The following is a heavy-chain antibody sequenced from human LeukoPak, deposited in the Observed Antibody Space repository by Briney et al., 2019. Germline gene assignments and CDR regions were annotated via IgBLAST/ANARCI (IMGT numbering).Heavy chain of an antibody. CDR3: ARDLVDSSSHEIGY. J-gene: IGHJ4*02. CDR1: GFTFDDYA. V-gene: IGHV3-9*01. CDR2: ISWNSGSI. D-gene: IGHD6-13*01. Sequence: GGSLRLSCAASGFTFDDYAMHWVRQAPGKGLEWVSGISWNSGSIGYADSVKGRFTISRDNSKNTLYLQMNSLRAEDTAVYYCARDLVDSSSHEIGYWGQGTLVTVSS.